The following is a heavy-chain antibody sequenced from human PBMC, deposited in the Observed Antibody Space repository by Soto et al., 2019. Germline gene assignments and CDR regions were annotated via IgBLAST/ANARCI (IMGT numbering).Heavy chain of an antibody. CDR1: GYTFISYG. D-gene: IGHD3-22*01. CDR3: AKDQYSDSSGYYFDY. V-gene: IGHV1-18*01. CDR2: ISAYNGNT. J-gene: IGHJ4*02. Sequence: QVQLVQSGAEVKKPGASVKVSCKASGYTFISYGISWVRQAPGQGLEWMGWISAYNGNTNYAQKLQGRVTMTTDSSTSTANMELRSLRSDDTAVYYCAKDQYSDSSGYYFDYWGQGTLVTVSS.